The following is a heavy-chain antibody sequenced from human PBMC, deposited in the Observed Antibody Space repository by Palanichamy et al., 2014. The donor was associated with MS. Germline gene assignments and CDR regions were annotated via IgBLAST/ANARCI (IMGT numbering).Heavy chain of an antibody. CDR2: INAGNGNT. CDR3: AREHDSWSGYSFDF. CDR1: GYAFTDYA. D-gene: IGHD3-3*01. Sequence: LVQSGREVKKTWASVKVSCKASGYAFTDYAIHWVRQAPGQRLEWMGWINAGNGNTKYSQKFQSRVTITRDTSADTAYMELSSLRSEDTALYYCAREHDSWSGYSFDFWGQGTLVTASS. J-gene: IGHJ4*02. V-gene: IGHV1-3*01.